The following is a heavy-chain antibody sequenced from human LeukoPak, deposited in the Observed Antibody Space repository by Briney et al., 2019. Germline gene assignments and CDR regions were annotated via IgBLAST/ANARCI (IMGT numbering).Heavy chain of an antibody. CDR1: GGSFSDHY. J-gene: IGHJ3*01. D-gene: IGHD3-3*01. V-gene: IGHV4-34*12. Sequence: PSETLSLTCAVYGGSFSDHYWIWIRQPPGKGLEYIGEIIQSGRINFNPSLKTPVPISLDTSQNQFSLRLSSVTAADTAVYYCARAISDFWSGYPSGGAFDLWGQGTMVTVSS. CDR2: IIQSGRI. CDR3: ARAISDFWSGYPSGGAFDL.